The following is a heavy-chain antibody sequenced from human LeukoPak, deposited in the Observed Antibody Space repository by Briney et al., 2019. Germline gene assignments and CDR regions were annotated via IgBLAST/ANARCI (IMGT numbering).Heavy chain of an antibody. CDR3: ARDRDYYGSGRVFDY. CDR2: ISAYNGNT. CDR1: GYTFTSYG. D-gene: IGHD3-10*01. Sequence: ASVTVSCKTSGYTFTSYGISWVRQAPGQELEWIGWISAYNGNTNYAQKLQGRVTMTTDTSTSTAYMELRSLRSDDTAVYYCARDRDYYGSGRVFDYWGQGTLVTVSS. V-gene: IGHV1-18*01. J-gene: IGHJ4*02.